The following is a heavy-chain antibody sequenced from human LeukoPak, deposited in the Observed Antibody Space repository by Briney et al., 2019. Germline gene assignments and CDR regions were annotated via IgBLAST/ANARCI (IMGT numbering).Heavy chain of an antibody. CDR2: IFYSGSA. Sequence: SETLSLTCIVSGDSISSTSYYWVWIRQPPGKGLEWIGMIFYSGSAYYTPSLRGRVTLSVDTSRNQFSLNLISVTAADTAVYYCAASLFKGEELGNFDYWGQGTLVTVSS. D-gene: IGHD1-26*01. V-gene: IGHV4-39*01. CDR3: AASLFKGEELGNFDY. J-gene: IGHJ4*02. CDR1: GDSISSTSYY.